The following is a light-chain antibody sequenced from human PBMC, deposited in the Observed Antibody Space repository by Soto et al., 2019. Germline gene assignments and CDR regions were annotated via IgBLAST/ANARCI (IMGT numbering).Light chain of an antibody. J-gene: IGLJ2*01. V-gene: IGLV2-14*01. CDR2: EVS. CDR1: SSDVGGYNY. CDR3: SSYTSSSTPHVV. Sequence: QSALTQPASVSGSPGQSITISCTGTSSDVGGYNYVSWYQQHPGKAPKLMIYEVSNQPSGVSNRFSGSKSGNTASLTISGLQAEDEADYYCSSYTSSSTPHVVFGGGTKLTVL.